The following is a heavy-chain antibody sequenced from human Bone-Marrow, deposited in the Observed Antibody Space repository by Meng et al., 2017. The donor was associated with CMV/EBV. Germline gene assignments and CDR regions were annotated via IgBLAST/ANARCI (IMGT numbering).Heavy chain of an antibody. V-gene: IGHV4-39*01. Sequence: SETLSLTCTVSGGSISSSSYYWGWIRQPPGKGLEWIGSIYYSGSTYYNPSLKRRVTISADTSKNQFSLNLSSVTAADTAVYYCARPGKIDYGDSDVFDIWGQGTMVTVSS. D-gene: IGHD4-17*01. J-gene: IGHJ3*02. CDR3: ARPGKIDYGDSDVFDI. CDR1: GGSISSSSYY. CDR2: IYYSGST.